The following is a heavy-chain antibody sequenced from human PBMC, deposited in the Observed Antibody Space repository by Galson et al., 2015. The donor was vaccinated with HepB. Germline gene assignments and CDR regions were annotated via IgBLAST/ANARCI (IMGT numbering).Heavy chain of an antibody. CDR1: GYTFTSYY. D-gene: IGHD4-17*01. CDR3: ARDRGYGDYDGYYFDY. CDR2: INPSGGST. Sequence: SVKVSCKASGYTFTSYYMHWVRQAPGQGLEWMGIINPSGGSTSYAQKLQGRVTMTRDTSTSTVYMELSSLRSEDTAVYYCARDRGYGDYDGYYFDYWGQGTLVTVSS. V-gene: IGHV1-46*04. J-gene: IGHJ4*02.